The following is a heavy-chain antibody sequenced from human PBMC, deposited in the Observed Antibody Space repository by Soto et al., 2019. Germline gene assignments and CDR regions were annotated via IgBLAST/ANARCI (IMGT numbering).Heavy chain of an antibody. V-gene: IGHV3-23*01. J-gene: IGHJ4*02. D-gene: IGHD2-15*01. CDR2: ISGSGGST. Sequence: GGSLRLSCAASGFTFSSYAMSWVRPAPGKGLEWVSAISGSGGSTYYADYVKGRFTISRDNSKNTLYLEMNILRAEDTAVYYCAKDQGGSSYPLHYFDYRGQGTLVTVSS. CDR1: GFTFSSYA. CDR3: AKDQGGSSYPLHYFDY.